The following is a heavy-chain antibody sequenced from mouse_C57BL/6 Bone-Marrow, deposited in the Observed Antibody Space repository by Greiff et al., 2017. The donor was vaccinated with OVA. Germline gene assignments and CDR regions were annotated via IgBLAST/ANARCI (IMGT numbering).Heavy chain of an antibody. V-gene: IGHV1-55*01. D-gene: IGHD1-1*01. Sequence: QVQLQQPGAELVKPGASVKMSCKASGYTFTSYWITWVKQRPGQGLEWIGDIYPGSGRTNYNEKFKSKATLTVDTSSSTAYMQLSSLTSEDSAVYYMARSGMTTVEGDCAMDYWGQGTSVTVSS. J-gene: IGHJ4*01. CDR2: IYPGSGRT. CDR3: ARSGMTTVEGDCAMDY. CDR1: GYTFTSYW.